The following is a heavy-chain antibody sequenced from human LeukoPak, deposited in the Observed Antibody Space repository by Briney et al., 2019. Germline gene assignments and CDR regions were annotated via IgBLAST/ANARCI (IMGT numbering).Heavy chain of an antibody. CDR1: GFTCNYAW. CDR2: ISSSGSTI. J-gene: IGHJ4*02. CDR3: ARVLRYFDWLYVDY. V-gene: IGHV3-11*04. Sequence: PGGSLRRSGAGSGFTCNYAWMSRVRQAPGKGLKGVLYISSSGSTIYYADSVKGRFTISRDNAKNSLYLQMNSLRAEDTAVYYCARVLRYFDWLYVDYWGQGTLVTVCS. D-gene: IGHD3-9*01.